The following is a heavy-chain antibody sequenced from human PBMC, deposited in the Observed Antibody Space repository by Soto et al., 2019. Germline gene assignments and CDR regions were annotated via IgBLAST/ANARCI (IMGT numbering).Heavy chain of an antibody. Sequence: EVQLVESGGGLVQPGGSLRLSCAASGFTFSDHYMDWVRQAPGKGLEWVGRTRNKANSYTTEYAASVKGRFTISRDDSKSSLYLQMNSLKTEDTAVYYCARPNPSWGYYFDYWGQGTLVTVSS. J-gene: IGHJ4*02. CDR3: ARPNPSWGYYFDY. D-gene: IGHD3-16*01. CDR2: TRNKANSYTT. V-gene: IGHV3-72*01. CDR1: GFTFSDHY.